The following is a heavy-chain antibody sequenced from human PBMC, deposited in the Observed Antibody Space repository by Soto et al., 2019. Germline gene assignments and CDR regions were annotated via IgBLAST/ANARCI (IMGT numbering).Heavy chain of an antibody. CDR1: GYTFTGYY. CDR2: INPNSGGT. J-gene: IGHJ4*02. Sequence: QVQLVQSGAEVKKPGASVKVSCKASGYTFTGYYMHWVRQAPGQGLEWMGWINPNSGGTNYAQKFQGWVTMTRDTSISTAYMELSRLRSDETAVYYCARAHRGSTPIATVTRGFDYWGQGTLVTVSS. D-gene: IGHD4-17*01. V-gene: IGHV1-2*04. CDR3: ARAHRGSTPIATVTRGFDY.